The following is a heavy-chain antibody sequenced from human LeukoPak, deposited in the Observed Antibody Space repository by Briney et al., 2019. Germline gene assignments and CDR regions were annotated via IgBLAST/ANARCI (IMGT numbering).Heavy chain of an antibody. J-gene: IGHJ4*02. CDR1: GYSISSGYY. V-gene: IGHV4-38-2*02. CDR3: ARQGPYYDTAMVLYYFDY. CDR2: IYHSGYT. D-gene: IGHD5-18*01. Sequence: PSETLSLTCTVSGYSISSGYYWGWIRQPPGKGLEWIGTIYHSGYTYYNPSVKSRVTISIDTSKNQFSLKLSSVTAADTAVYYCARQGPYYDTAMVLYYFDYWGQGTLVTVSS.